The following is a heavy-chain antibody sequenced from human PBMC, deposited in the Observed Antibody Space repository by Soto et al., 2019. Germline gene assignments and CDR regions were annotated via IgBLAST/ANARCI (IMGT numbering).Heavy chain of an antibody. CDR2: ISYDGSNK. CDR3: ATAYYYDSSGYYYPLSPFDY. J-gene: IGHJ4*02. CDR1: GFTFSSYG. D-gene: IGHD3-22*01. Sequence: GGSLRLSCAASGFTFSSYGMHWVRQAPGKGLEWVAVISYDGSNKYYADSVKGRFTISRDNSKNTLYLQMNSLRAEDTAVYYCATAYYYDSSGYYYPLSPFDYWGQGTLVTVSS. V-gene: IGHV3-30*03.